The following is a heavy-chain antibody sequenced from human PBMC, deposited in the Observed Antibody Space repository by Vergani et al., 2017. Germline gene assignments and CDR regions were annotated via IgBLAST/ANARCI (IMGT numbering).Heavy chain of an antibody. J-gene: IGHJ4*02. Sequence: DVQLVQSGAEVKKPGESLRISCKGSGYNFTTYWIIWVRQMPGKGLEWMGRVDPRDSYSNYGPSFQGHVTLSSDKSISTAYLQWRSLKASDTAMYYCARSYCSSTSCPDAFDYWGQGTLVTVSS. CDR3: ARSYCSSTSCPDAFDY. CDR1: GYNFTTYW. V-gene: IGHV5-10-1*03. D-gene: IGHD2-2*01. CDR2: VDPRDSYS.